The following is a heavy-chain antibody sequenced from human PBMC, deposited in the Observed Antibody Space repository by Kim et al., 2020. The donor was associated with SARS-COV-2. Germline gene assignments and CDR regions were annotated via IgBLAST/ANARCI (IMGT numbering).Heavy chain of an antibody. V-gene: IGHV4-4*02. CDR1: GGSISSRNW. CDR3: ASAPAYDILTGYYISF. J-gene: IGHJ4*02. D-gene: IGHD3-9*01. CDR2: IYHSGST. Sequence: SETLSLTCAVSGGSISSRNWWRWVRQPPGKGLAWIGEIYHSGSTNYNPSLKSRVTISVDKSKNQFSLKLSSVTAADTAVYYCASAPAYDILTGYYISFWGQGTLVTVSS.